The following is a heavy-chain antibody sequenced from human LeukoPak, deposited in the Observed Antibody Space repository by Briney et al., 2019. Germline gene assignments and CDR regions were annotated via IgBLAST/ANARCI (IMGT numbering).Heavy chain of an antibody. D-gene: IGHD3-10*01. CDR1: GGSISCSSFY. Sequence: SETLSLTCTASGGSISCSSFYWGWIRQPPGKGLEWIGSIYYSGSTYYNPSLKSRVTISVDTSKNQFSLKLSSVTAADTAVYYCARGLTRGDSWGQGTLVTVSS. V-gene: IGHV4-39*01. J-gene: IGHJ5*01. CDR3: ARGLTRGDS. CDR2: IYYSGST.